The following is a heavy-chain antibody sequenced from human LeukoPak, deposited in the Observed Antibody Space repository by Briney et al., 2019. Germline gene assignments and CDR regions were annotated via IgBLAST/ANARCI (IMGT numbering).Heavy chain of an antibody. CDR1: GFTFDDYA. D-gene: IGHD3-3*01. V-gene: IGHV3-9*01. Sequence: GGSLRLSCAASGFTFDDYAMHWVRQAPGKGLEWVSGISWNSGSIGYADSVKGRFTISRDNAKNSLYLQVNSLRAEDTALYYCAKDMGWSGYYIDYWGQGTLVTVSS. J-gene: IGHJ4*02. CDR3: AKDMGWSGYYIDY. CDR2: ISWNSGSI.